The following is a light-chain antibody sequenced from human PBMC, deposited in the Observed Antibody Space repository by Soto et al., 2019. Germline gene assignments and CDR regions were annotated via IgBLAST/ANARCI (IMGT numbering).Light chain of an antibody. CDR2: KVS. J-gene: IGKJ2*01. CDR1: QSLVSSDGLTY. Sequence: VVMTQSPLSLAVTLGQTASISCRSSQSLVSSDGLTYFNWFHQRPGQSPRRLIYKVSIRDSGVPDRFTGSGSGTDFTLTISRVEAEDVGIYYCMQGSPWATFGQGTKLEI. V-gene: IGKV2-30*01. CDR3: MQGSPWAT.